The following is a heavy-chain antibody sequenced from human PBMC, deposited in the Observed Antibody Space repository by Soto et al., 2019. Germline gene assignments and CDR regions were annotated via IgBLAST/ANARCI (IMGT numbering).Heavy chain of an antibody. CDR3: ARGLSPTVTNYGFDY. CDR1: GFTFSSYG. D-gene: IGHD4-17*01. V-gene: IGHV3-33*01. CDR2: IWYDGSNK. Sequence: PGGSLRLSCAASGFTFSSYGMHWVRQAPGKGLEWVAVIWYDGSNKYYADSVKGRFTISRDNSKNTLYLQMNSLRAEDTAVYYCARGLSPTVTNYGFDYWGQGTLVTVSS. J-gene: IGHJ4*02.